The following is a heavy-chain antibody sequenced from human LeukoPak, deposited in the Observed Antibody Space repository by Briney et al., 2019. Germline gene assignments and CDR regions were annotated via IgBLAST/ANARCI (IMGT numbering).Heavy chain of an antibody. D-gene: IGHD3-22*01. CDR2: IYDSGST. CDR1: GGSITSRNYY. J-gene: IGHJ4*02. V-gene: IGHV4-39*01. Sequence: PSETLSLTCTVSGGSITSRNYYWGWIRQPPGKGLEWIGTIYDSGSTYYNPSLKSRVTISVDTSKNQFPLKLNSVTAADTAVYYCARLDYYDSSGLIDYWGQGTLVMVSS. CDR3: ARLDYYDSSGLIDY.